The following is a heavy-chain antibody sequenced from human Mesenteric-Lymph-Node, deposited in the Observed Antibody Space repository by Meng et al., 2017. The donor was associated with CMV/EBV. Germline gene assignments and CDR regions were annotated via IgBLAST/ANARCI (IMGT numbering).Heavy chain of an antibody. CDR1: GDSVSTNSGA. Sequence: AIAGDSVSTNSGAWNWIRQSPSRGLEWLGRTYYRSKWHNDYAVSVKSRITINPDTSKNQFSLQLNSVTPEDTAVYYCARIVGAAFDYWGQGTLVTVSS. CDR2: TYYRSKWHN. D-gene: IGHD1-26*01. V-gene: IGHV6-1*01. CDR3: ARIVGAAFDY. J-gene: IGHJ4*02.